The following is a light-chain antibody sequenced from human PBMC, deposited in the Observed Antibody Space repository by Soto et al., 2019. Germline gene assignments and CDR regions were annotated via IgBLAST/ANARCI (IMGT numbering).Light chain of an antibody. CDR1: SSDVGAYDR. Sequence: QSALTQPPSVSGSPGQSVTISCTGTSSDVGAYDRVSWYQQPPGTAPRVMIYDVSNRPSGVPDRFSGSKSGNTASLTISGLLPEDEADYCCSSVTTKTTLVFGGGTKLTVL. CDR2: DVS. V-gene: IGLV2-18*02. CDR3: SSVTTKTTLV. J-gene: IGLJ2*01.